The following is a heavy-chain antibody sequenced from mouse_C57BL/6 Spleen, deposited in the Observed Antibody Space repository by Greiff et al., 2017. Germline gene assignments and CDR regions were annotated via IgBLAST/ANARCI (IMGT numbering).Heavy chain of an antibody. CDR1: GYTFTSYW. V-gene: IGHV1-50*01. J-gene: IGHJ2*01. CDR3: ARGRDRIFDY. D-gene: IGHD2-14*01. Sequence: QVQLQQPGAELVKPGASVKLSCKASGYTFTSYWMQWVKQRPGQGLEWIGEIDPSDSYTNYNQKFKGKATLTVDTSSSTAYMQLSSLTSEDSAVYYCARGRDRIFDYWGQGTTLTVAS. CDR2: IDPSDSYT.